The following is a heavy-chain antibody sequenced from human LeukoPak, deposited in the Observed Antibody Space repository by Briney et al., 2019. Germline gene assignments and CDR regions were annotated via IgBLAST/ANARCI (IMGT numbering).Heavy chain of an antibody. CDR1: GYSISSAYY. CDR3: ARQEGGIVGPY. V-gene: IGHV4-38-2*02. D-gene: IGHD1-26*01. Sequence: SETLSLTCTVSGYSISSAYYWGWIRQPPGKGLEWIGSFYDSGNTYYNPSLKSRVTMSVDTSKNQFSLKLNSVTAADTAVYYCARQEGGIVGPYWGQGTLVTVSS. J-gene: IGHJ4*02. CDR2: FYDSGNT.